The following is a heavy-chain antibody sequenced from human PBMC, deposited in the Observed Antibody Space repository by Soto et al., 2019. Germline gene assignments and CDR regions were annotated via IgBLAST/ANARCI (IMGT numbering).Heavy chain of an antibody. CDR3: ASRKDYYDSSGYYRPSYFDY. CDR1: GGTFSSYA. V-gene: IGHV1-69*13. J-gene: IGHJ4*02. Sequence: SVKVSCKASGGTFSSYAISWVRQAPGQGLEWMGGIIPIFGTANYAQKFQGRVTITADESTSTAYMELSSLRSEDTAVYYCASRKDYYDSSGYYRPSYFDYWGQGTLVTVSS. D-gene: IGHD3-22*01. CDR2: IIPIFGTA.